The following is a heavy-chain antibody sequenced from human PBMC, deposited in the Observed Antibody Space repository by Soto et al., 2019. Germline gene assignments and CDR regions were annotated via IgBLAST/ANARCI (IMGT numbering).Heavy chain of an antibody. CDR1: GFTFSGSA. D-gene: IGHD3-22*01. CDR3: TQRIDSSGYYNPTYYFDY. CDR2: IRSKANSYAT. V-gene: IGHV3-73*01. J-gene: IGHJ4*02. Sequence: GGSLRLSCAASGFTFSGSAMHWVRQASGKGLEWVGRIRSKANSYATAYAASVKGRFTISRDDSKNTAYLQMNSLKTEDTAVYYCTQRIDSSGYYNPTYYFDYWGQGTLVTVSS.